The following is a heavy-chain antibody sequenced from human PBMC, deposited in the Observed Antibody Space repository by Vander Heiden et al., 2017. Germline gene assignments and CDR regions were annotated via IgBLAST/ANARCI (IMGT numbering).Heavy chain of an antibody. J-gene: IGHJ5*02. V-gene: IGHV3-23*01. CDR3: AKDFQWLGSNWFDP. CDR2: ISGSGGST. CDR1: GFTFSTYA. Sequence: ELQLLESVGGFVQPGGSLSLSCAASGFTFSTYAMSWVRQARGKGLEWVSAISGSGGSTYYADSVKGRFTISRDNYKNTLYLQMNSLRAEDTAVYYCAKDFQWLGSNWFDPWGQGTLVTVSS. D-gene: IGHD6-19*01.